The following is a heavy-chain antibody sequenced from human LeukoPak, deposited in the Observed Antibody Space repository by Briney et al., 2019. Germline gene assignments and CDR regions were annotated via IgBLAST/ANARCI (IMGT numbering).Heavy chain of an antibody. CDR2: IEPNSGGT. Sequence: ASVKVSCKASGYTFTGHYMHWIRQAPGQGLEWMGWIEPNSGGTHYVQNFQGRLTISRDTSISTAYMELSRLSSDDTAMYYCARDENWGPDYWGEGALVTVSS. J-gene: IGHJ4*02. CDR1: GYTFTGHY. CDR3: ARDENWGPDY. D-gene: IGHD7-27*01. V-gene: IGHV1-2*02.